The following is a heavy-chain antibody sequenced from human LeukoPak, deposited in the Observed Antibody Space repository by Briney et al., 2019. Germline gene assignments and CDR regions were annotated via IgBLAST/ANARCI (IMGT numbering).Heavy chain of an antibody. D-gene: IGHD3-10*02. Sequence: GGSLRLSCAASGFTFDAYAMHWVRQAPGEGLEWVSGISWNSGSIGYADSVKGRFTISRDNAKNSLYLQMNSLRAEDTAVYYCAELGITMIGGVWGKGTTVTISS. CDR3: AELGITMIGGV. J-gene: IGHJ6*04. V-gene: IGHV3-9*01. CDR1: GFTFDAYA. CDR2: ISWNSGSI.